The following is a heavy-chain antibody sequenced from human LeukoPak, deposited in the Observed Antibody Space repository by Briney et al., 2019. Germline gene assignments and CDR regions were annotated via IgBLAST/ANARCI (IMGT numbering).Heavy chain of an antibody. J-gene: IGHJ4*02. CDR3: ARDIGRYCSSTSCYYDLFDY. V-gene: IGHV3-30-3*01. CDR2: ISYDGSNK. Sequence: GGSLRLSCAASGFTFSSYAMHWVRQAPGKGLEWVAVISYDGSNKYYADSVKGRFTISRDNSKNTLYLQMNSLRAEDTAVYYCARDIGRYCSSTSCYYDLFDYWGQGTLVTVSS. CDR1: GFTFSSYA. D-gene: IGHD2-2*01.